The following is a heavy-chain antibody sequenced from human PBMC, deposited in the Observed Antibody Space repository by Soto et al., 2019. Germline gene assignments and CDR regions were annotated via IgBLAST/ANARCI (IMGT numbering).Heavy chain of an antibody. J-gene: IGHJ4*02. CDR3: AKALGELSPESYDH. V-gene: IGHV3-30*18. CDR1: GFTFSTFA. CDR2: VSYDGSNK. Sequence: GGSLRLSCAASGFTFSTFAMHWVRQAPGKGLEWVAVVSYDGSNKYYVDSVKGRFTVSRDNSKNTLYLQMNSLRAEDTAMYYCAKALGELSPESYDHWGQGTLVTVS. D-gene: IGHD3-16*02.